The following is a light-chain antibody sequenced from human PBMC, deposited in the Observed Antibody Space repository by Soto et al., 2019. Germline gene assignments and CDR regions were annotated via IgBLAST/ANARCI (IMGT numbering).Light chain of an antibody. CDR2: GAS. J-gene: IGKJ1*01. V-gene: IGKV3-20*01. CDR1: QSVTYSF. Sequence: EIVLTQSPGTLSLSPGERATLSCRANQSVTYSFLAWYQQKPGQAPRLLIYGASSRATGIPDRFSGSGSGTDFTLTISRLEPEDFAVYYCHQYGTSTWTFGQGTKVEIK. CDR3: HQYGTSTWT.